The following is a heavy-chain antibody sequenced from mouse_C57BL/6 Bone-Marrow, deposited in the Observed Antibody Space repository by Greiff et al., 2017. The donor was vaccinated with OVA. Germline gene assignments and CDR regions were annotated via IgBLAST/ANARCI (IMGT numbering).Heavy chain of an antibody. J-gene: IGHJ3*01. V-gene: IGHV1-5*01. CDR1: GYTFTSYW. CDR2: IYPGNSDT. D-gene: IGHD2-3*01. Sequence: VHVKQSGTVLARPGASVKMSCKTSGYTFTSYWMHWVKQRPGQGLEWIGAIYPGNSDTSYNQKFKGKAKLTAVTSASTAYMELSSLTNEDSAVYYCTRWLLRGDWFAYWGQGTLVTVSA. CDR3: TRWLLRGDWFAY.